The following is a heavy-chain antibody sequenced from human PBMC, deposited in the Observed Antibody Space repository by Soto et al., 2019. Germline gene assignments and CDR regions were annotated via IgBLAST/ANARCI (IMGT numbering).Heavy chain of an antibody. CDR2: IYYSGST. J-gene: IGHJ4*02. Sequence: SETLSLTCTVSGFSISSGGYYWSWIRQHPGKGLEWIGYIYYSGSTYYNPSLKSRVTISVDTSKNQFSLKLSSVTAADTAVYYCARERLRYFDWLFDYWGQGTLVTVSS. CDR1: GFSISSGGYY. V-gene: IGHV4-31*03. D-gene: IGHD3-9*01. CDR3: ARERLRYFDWLFDY.